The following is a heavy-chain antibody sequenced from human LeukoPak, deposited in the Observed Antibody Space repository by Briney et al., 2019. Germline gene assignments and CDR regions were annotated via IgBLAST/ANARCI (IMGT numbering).Heavy chain of an antibody. CDR3: ARGFSGSYSLVAFDI. D-gene: IGHD3-10*01. J-gene: IGHJ3*02. Sequence: PSETLSLTCTVSGASISSYYWSWIRQPPGKGLEWIGYISYSGSTKYNPSLKSRVTISVDTSKNQFSLKLTSVTAADTAVYYCARGFSGSYSLVAFDIWGQGTMVTVSS. CDR2: ISYSGST. V-gene: IGHV4-59*01. CDR1: GASISSYY.